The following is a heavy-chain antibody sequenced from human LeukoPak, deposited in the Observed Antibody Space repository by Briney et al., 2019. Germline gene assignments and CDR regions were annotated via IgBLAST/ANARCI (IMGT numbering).Heavy chain of an antibody. V-gene: IGHV4-61*02. J-gene: IGHJ4*02. CDR1: GGSISSGTYY. CDR3: ASYRPQAAAGFDY. Sequence: SQTLSLTCTVSGGSISSGTYYLSWIRQPAGKGLEWIGRIYTSGSTNYNPSLKSRVTISVDTSKNQFSLKLSSVTAADTAVYYCASYRPQAAAGFDYWGQGTLVTVSS. CDR2: IYTSGST. D-gene: IGHD6-13*01.